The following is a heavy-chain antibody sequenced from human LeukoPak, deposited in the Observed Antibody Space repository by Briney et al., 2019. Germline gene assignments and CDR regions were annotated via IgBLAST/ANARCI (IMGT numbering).Heavy chain of an antibody. V-gene: IGHV4-59*05. CDR1: GGSISSYY. CDR3: ARSDGI. Sequence: SETLSLTCTVSGGSISSYYWSWIRQPPGKGLEWIGSIYYSGSTYYKPSLKSRVTISVDTSKNQFSLKLSSVTAADTAVYYCARSDGIWGQGTMVTVSS. J-gene: IGHJ3*02. CDR2: IYYSGST.